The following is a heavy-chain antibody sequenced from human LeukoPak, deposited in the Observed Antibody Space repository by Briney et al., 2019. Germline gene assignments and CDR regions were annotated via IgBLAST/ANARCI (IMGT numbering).Heavy chain of an antibody. Sequence: GASVKVSCKASGGTFSSYAISWVRQAPGQGLEWMGGIIPIFGTANYAQKFQGRVTITTDESTSTAYMELSSLRSEDTAVYYCARELFEYSSSSYYYYYYMDVWGKGTTVTVSS. CDR1: GGTFSSYA. J-gene: IGHJ6*03. CDR3: ARELFEYSSSSYYYYYYMDV. D-gene: IGHD6-6*01. V-gene: IGHV1-69*05. CDR2: IIPIFGTA.